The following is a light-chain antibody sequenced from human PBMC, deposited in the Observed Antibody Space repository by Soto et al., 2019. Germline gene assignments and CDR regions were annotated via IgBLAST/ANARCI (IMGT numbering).Light chain of an antibody. CDR3: EQYARSPLET. J-gene: IGKJ3*01. CDR2: GAS. V-gene: IGKV3-20*01. CDR1: QSVSSSY. Sequence: EIVLTQSPGTLSLSPGERATLSCRASQSVSSSYLAWYQQKPGQAPRLLIYGASSRATGIPDRFSGSGSGTEYNLTSSRLEPEDFVVYYCEQYARSPLETFGPGTKAAIK.